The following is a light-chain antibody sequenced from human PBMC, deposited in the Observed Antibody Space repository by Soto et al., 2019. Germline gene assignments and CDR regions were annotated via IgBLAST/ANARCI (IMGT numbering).Light chain of an antibody. Sequence: QSALTQPPSASGSPGQSVTISCTGTSSDVGGYNYVSWYQQHPGRAPKLMIYEVNKRPSGVPDRFSGSKSGNTASLTVSGRQAEDEADYCCSSYAGSNNLGVFGGGTKVTVL. J-gene: IGLJ2*01. CDR2: EVN. CDR3: SSYAGSNNLGV. V-gene: IGLV2-8*01. CDR1: SSDVGGYNY.